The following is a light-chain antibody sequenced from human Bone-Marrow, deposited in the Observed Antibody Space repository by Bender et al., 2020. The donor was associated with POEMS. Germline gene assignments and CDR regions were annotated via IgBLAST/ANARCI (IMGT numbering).Light chain of an antibody. Sequence: QSALTQPASVSGSLGQSITISCTGTSSDIGSYNYVSWFQQYPGKAPKVIIYDVSNRPSGASDRFSGSKSGNTASLTVSGLQAEDEANYYCSSYAGSNNLVFGGGTKLTVL. CDR1: SSDIGSYNY. V-gene: IGLV2-14*03. CDR3: SSYAGSNNLV. J-gene: IGLJ2*01. CDR2: DVS.